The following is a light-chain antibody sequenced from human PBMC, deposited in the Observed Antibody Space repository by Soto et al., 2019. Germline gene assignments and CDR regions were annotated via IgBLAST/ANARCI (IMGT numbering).Light chain of an antibody. CDR1: SSNIGNNY. CDR2: DNN. Sequence: QSVLTQPPSVSAAPGQKVTIYCSGSSSNIGNNYVSWYQQLPGTAPKLLIYDNNKRPSGIPDRFSGSKSGKSATLGITGLQSGDEADYFCGTWDSSLSAGIFGTGTKVTVL. CDR3: GTWDSSLSAGI. V-gene: IGLV1-51*01. J-gene: IGLJ1*01.